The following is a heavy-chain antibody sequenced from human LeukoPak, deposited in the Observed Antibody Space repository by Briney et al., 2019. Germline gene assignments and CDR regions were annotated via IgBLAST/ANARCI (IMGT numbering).Heavy chain of an antibody. Sequence: SETLSLTCTVSGGSMSSSGYCWGWVRQPPGKGLEWIGNFHCSGKNYYNSSLKSRVTIFVDTSKNQFSLKLSSVTAADTAVYYCATLFWSNYNAFDYWGQGTPVTVSS. CDR1: GGSMSSSGYC. CDR2: FHCSGKN. V-gene: IGHV4-39*01. CDR3: ATLFWSNYNAFDY. J-gene: IGHJ4*02. D-gene: IGHD3-10*01.